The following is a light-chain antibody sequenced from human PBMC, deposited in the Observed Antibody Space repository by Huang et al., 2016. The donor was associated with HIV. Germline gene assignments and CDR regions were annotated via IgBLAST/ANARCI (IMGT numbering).Light chain of an antibody. V-gene: IGKV3-15*01. J-gene: IGKJ4*01. CDR1: QRVGSN. CDR3: QQYNNWPPLT. Sequence: EVVMTQSPATLSVSPGERATLSCRASQRVGSNLAWYQQKPGQAPRLLIYGASTRATGSPARFSGSGSETEFTLTITSLQSEDFAVYYCQQYNNWPPLTFGGGTEVEIK. CDR2: GAS.